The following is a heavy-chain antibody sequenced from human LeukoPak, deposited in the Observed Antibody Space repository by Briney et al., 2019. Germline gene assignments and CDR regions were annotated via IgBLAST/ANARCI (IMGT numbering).Heavy chain of an antibody. Sequence: ASVKVSCKVSGYTLTELSMHWVRQAPGKELEWMGGFDPEDGETIYAQKFQGRVTMTEDTSTDTAYMELSSLRSEDTAVYYCATRYDFWSGYNLYYFDYWGQGTLVTVSS. V-gene: IGHV1-24*01. D-gene: IGHD3-3*01. J-gene: IGHJ4*02. CDR1: GYTLTELS. CDR2: FDPEDGET. CDR3: ATRYDFWSGYNLYYFDY.